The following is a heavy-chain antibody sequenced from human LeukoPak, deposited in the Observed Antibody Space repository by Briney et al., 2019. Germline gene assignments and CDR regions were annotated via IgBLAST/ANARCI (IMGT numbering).Heavy chain of an antibody. CDR2: IYGRAST. CDR3: ARYDSRGSASTRFDY. V-gene: IGHV4-38-2*01. Sequence: PSETLSLTCAVSGYSLGKNYYWGWIRQSPGKVLECIGRIYGRASTSYNPSLMNRVTMSVDTSKNHFSLQLTSVTAADTAVYYCARYDSRGSASTRFDYWGPGILVTVSS. CDR1: GYSLGKNYY. D-gene: IGHD3-16*01. J-gene: IGHJ4*02.